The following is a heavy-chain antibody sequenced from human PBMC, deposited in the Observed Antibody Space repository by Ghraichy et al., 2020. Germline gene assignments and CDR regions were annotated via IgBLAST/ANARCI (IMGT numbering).Heavy chain of an antibody. CDR2: IYYSGST. CDR3: ARTWGGYCSGGSCYTASNWFDP. V-gene: IGHV4-31*03. Sequence: SETLSLTCTVSGGSISSGGYYWSWIRQHPGKGLEWIGYIYYSGSTYYNPSLKSRVTISVDTSKNQFSLKLSSVTAADTAVYYCARTWGGYCSGGSCYTASNWFDPWGQGILVTVSS. CDR1: GGSISSGGYY. J-gene: IGHJ5*02. D-gene: IGHD2-15*01.